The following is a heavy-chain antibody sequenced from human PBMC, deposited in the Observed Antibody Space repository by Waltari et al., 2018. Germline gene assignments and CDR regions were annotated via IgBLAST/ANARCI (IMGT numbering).Heavy chain of an antibody. CDR1: GYTFTDYY. J-gene: IGHJ5*02. CDR3: TRALRAQGGNLYH. D-gene: IGHD3-16*01. CDR2: INPNNGAT. V-gene: IGHV1-2*02. Sequence: QVQLVQSGAEVKKPGASVKVSCKASGYTFTDYYIHWVRQAPGQGLEWMAWINPNNGATYYVQKFKGRVTLSRDTSIATASMELSSLRSDDTAVYYCTRALRAQGGNLYHWGQGALVTVSS.